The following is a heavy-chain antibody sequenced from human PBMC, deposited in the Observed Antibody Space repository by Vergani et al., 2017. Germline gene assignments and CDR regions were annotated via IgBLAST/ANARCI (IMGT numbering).Heavy chain of an antibody. CDR2: INHSGST. V-gene: IGHV4-34*01. Sequence: QVQLQQWGAGLLKPSETLSLTCAVYGGSFSGYYWSWIRQPPGKGLEWIGEINHSGSTNYNPSLKSRVTISVDTSKNQFSRKLSSVTAADTAVYYCARAKYYYGSGSLRRGARYYMDVWGKGTTVTVSS. D-gene: IGHD3-10*01. CDR1: GGSFSGYY. CDR3: ARAKYYYGSGSLRRGARYYMDV. J-gene: IGHJ6*03.